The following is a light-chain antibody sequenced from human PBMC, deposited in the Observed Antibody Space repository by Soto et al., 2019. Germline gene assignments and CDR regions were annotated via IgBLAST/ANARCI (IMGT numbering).Light chain of an antibody. J-gene: IGLJ3*02. V-gene: IGLV2-14*01. CDR2: EVN. Sequence: QSALTQPASVSGSPGQSITISCTGTNSDVGAYDYVSWYQQYPGKAPKLIIYEVNHRPSGISDRFSGSKSGYTASLTISGLRAEDEADFYCCSYTSTNSWVFGGGTKLTVL. CDR1: NSDVGAYDY. CDR3: CSYTSTNSWV.